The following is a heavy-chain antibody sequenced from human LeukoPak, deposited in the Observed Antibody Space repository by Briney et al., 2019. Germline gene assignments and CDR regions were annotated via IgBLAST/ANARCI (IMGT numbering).Heavy chain of an antibody. J-gene: IGHJ4*02. D-gene: IGHD4-17*01. V-gene: IGHV4-59*01. CDR3: ARTASTVTTAIDY. CDR1: GGSISGYY. Sequence: PSETLSLTCTVSGGSISGYYWSWIRQPPGKGLEWIGYIDYSGSTNYNPSLKSRVTISVDTSKNQFSLRLRYVTAADTAVYCCARTASTVTTAIDYWGQGTLVTVSS. CDR2: IDYSGST.